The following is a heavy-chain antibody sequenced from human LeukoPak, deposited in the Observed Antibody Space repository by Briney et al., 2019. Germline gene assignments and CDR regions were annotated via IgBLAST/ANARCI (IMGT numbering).Heavy chain of an antibody. D-gene: IGHD4-17*01. V-gene: IGHV1-2*02. CDR3: ARETPMTTVNQCDY. CDR2: INPNSGGT. Sequence: ASVKVSCTASGYTFTGYYMHWVRPAPGQGLEWMGWINPNSGGTNYAQKFQGRVTMTRDTSISTAYMELSRLRSDDTAVYYCARETPMTTVNQCDYWAQGTLVTVSS. CDR1: GYTFTGYY. J-gene: IGHJ4*02.